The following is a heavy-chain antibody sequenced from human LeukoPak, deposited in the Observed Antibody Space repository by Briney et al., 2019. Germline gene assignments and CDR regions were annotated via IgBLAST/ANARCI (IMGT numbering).Heavy chain of an antibody. V-gene: IGHV3-48*03. Sequence: GGSLRLSCAASGFTFSSYEMNWVRQAPGKGLEWVSYISSSGSTIYYADSVKGRFTISRDNAKNSLYLQMNSLRAEDTAVYYCAREGGYYYYMDVWGKGTTVTVSS. CDR2: ISSSGSTI. D-gene: IGHD3-16*01. CDR3: AREGGYYYYMDV. CDR1: GFTFSSYE. J-gene: IGHJ6*03.